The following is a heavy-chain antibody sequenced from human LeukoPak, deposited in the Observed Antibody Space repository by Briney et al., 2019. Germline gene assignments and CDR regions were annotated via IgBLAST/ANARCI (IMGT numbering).Heavy chain of an antibody. CDR2: ISYDGSNK. Sequence: GGSLRLSCAASGFTFSGYAMHWVRQAPGKGLEWVAVISYDGSNKYYADSVKGRFTISRDNSKNTLYLQMNSLRAEDTAVYYCARDIGYGEHPNDAFDIWGQGTMVTVSS. CDR1: GFTFSGYA. D-gene: IGHD4/OR15-4a*01. J-gene: IGHJ3*02. CDR3: ARDIGYGEHPNDAFDI. V-gene: IGHV3-30-3*01.